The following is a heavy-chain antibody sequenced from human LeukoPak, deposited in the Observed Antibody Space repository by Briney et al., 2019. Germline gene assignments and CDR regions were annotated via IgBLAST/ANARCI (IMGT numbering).Heavy chain of an antibody. D-gene: IGHD6-19*01. J-gene: IGHJ4*02. Sequence: ASETLSLTCTVSGYSISSGYYWGWIRQPPGKGLEWIGSIYHSGSTYYNPSLKSRVTISVDTSKNQFSLKLSSVTAADTAVYYCASVRSSGPERDYWGQGTLVTVSS. V-gene: IGHV4-38-2*02. CDR3: ASVRSSGPERDY. CDR2: IYHSGST. CDR1: GYSISSGYY.